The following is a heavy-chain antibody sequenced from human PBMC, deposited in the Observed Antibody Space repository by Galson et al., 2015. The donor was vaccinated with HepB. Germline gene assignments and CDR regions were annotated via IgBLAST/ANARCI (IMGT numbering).Heavy chain of an antibody. V-gene: IGHV3-33*01. CDR2: IWYDGSNR. J-gene: IGHJ3*01. D-gene: IGHD3-22*01. Sequence: LRLSCAASGFTFSNYGMHWVRQAPGKGLEWVAVIWYDGSNRYYGDSVKGRFTISRDNSKNTVYLQMYTLRAEDTAVYYCARDSSLYDSSGEGAFDFWGQGTMVIVSS. CDR1: GFTFSNYG. CDR3: ARDSSLYDSSGEGAFDF.